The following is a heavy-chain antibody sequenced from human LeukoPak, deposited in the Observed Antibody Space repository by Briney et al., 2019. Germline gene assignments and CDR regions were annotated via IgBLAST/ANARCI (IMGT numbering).Heavy chain of an antibody. Sequence: PGGSLTLSCAASGFTFSSYAMSWVRQAPGKGLEWVSAISGSGDSTCYGDSVKGRFTISRDNSKNTLYLQMNSLKTEDTAVYYCTTAAYWGQGTLVTVSS. V-gene: IGHV3-23*01. J-gene: IGHJ4*02. CDR2: ISGSGDST. CDR3: TTAAY. CDR1: GFTFSSYA.